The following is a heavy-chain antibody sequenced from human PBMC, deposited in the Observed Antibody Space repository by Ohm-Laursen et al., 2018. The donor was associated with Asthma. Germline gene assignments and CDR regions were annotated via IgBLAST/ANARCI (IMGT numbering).Heavy chain of an antibody. CDR2: ITFSGEHT. CDR3: TKDLLPGGADV. D-gene: IGHD1-14*01. J-gene: IGHJ6*02. CDR1: GFTFDTYA. Sequence: GSLRLSCAASGFTFDTYAMNWVRQVPGKGRGWVSSITFSGEHTYYADSVKGRFTISRDNSKNTLYLQMNSLRPEDTALYYCTKDLLPGGADVWGQGTTVTVSS. V-gene: IGHV3-23*01.